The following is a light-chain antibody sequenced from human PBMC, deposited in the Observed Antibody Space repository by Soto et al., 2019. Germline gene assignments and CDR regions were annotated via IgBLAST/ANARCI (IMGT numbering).Light chain of an antibody. J-gene: IGKJ1*01. Sequence: VVLTQFPGTLSLSPGETATLSCGASQRVSNNFLGWYQQKPGLPPRLLIYDATSRANGIPERFSGRGSGPHFTLTISRLEPEDFAVYYCQQYGSTPWTFGRGTKVEMK. CDR2: DAT. V-gene: IGKV3D-20*01. CDR1: QRVSNNF. CDR3: QQYGSTPWT.